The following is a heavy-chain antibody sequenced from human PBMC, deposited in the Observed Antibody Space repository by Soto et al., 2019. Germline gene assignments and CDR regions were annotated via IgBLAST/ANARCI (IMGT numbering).Heavy chain of an antibody. CDR2: MNPNSGNT. V-gene: IGHV1-8*01. D-gene: IGHD3-3*01. CDR3: ARSGITIFGVVITKPYYYYGMDV. J-gene: IGHJ6*02. CDR1: GYTFTSYD. Sequence: ASVKVSCKASGYTFTSYDINWVRQATGQGLEWMGWMNPNSGNTGYAQKFQGRVTMTRNTSISTAYMELSSLRSEDTAVYYCARSGITIFGVVITKPYYYYGMDVRGQGTTVTVSS.